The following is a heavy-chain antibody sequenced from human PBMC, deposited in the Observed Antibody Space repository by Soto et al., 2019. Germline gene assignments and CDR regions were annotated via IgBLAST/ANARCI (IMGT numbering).Heavy chain of an antibody. CDR3: ARSRGSYYSNFDS. V-gene: IGHV1-69*08. CDR1: ADTFNGYT. Sequence: QVQLVQSGAEVKKPGSSVKVSCKASADTFNGYTVTWVRQAPGQGLEWVGRVIPILGASNFAQKFQGRVTISADKSTDTAYMVLTGLTSEDTAVYYCARSRGSYYSNFDSWGQGTLVTVSS. D-gene: IGHD3-10*01. CDR2: VIPILGAS. J-gene: IGHJ4*02.